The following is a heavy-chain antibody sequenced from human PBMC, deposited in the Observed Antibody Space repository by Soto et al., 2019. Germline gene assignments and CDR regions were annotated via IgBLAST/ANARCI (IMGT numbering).Heavy chain of an antibody. V-gene: IGHV4-39*01. J-gene: IGHJ5*02. CDR2: IYYSGST. CDR1: GGSISSSSYY. D-gene: IGHD2-15*01. Sequence: QLQLQESGPGLVKPSETLSLTCTVSGGSISSSSYYWGWIRQPPGKGLEWIGSIYYSGSTYYNPSLKSRVTISVDTSKNQFSLKLSSVTAADTAVYYCARHEGHHFGDIVVVVAATPWFDPWGQGTLVTVSS. CDR3: ARHEGHHFGDIVVVVAATPWFDP.